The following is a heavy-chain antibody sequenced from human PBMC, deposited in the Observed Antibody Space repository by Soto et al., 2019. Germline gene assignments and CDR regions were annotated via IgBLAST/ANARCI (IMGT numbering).Heavy chain of an antibody. CDR2: IYHTGDT. CDR3: ARDTNSLDP. Sequence: KTSETLSLTCAVSDYPISSGFYWGWIRQPPGRGLEWIGSIYHTGDTYYNPSLKSRVTLSVDTSKNQFSLKLSSLTAADTAVYFCARDTNSLDPWGQGTLVTVS. D-gene: IGHD2-8*01. J-gene: IGHJ5*02. V-gene: IGHV4-38-2*02. CDR1: DYPISSGFY.